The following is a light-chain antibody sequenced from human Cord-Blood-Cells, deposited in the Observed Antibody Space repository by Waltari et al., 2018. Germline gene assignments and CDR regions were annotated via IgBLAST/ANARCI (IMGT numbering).Light chain of an antibody. Sequence: QSVLTQPPSVSGAPGQRVTISCTGSSSNIGAGYDVHWYQQLPGTAPKLLIYGNSNRASGVPDRIAGSKSGTSAFLAITGLQAEEEADYYCQSYDSSLGGSVFGGGTKLTVL. CDR3: QSYDSSLGGSV. J-gene: IGLJ2*01. V-gene: IGLV1-40*01. CDR1: SSNIGAGYD. CDR2: GNS.